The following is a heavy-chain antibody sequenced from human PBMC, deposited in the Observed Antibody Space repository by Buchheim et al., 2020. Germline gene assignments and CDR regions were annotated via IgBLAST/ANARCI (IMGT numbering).Heavy chain of an antibody. CDR1: GGSISSSSYY. CDR2: IYYSGST. J-gene: IGHJ6*03. V-gene: IGHV4-39*01. Sequence: QLQLQESGPGLVKPSETLSLTCTVSGGSISSSSYYWGWIRQPPGKGLEWIGSIYYSGSTYYNPSLKSRVTISVDTSKNQFSLKLSSVTAADTAVYYCARHAKEIVYGDTYYYYYYMDVWGKGTT. CDR3: ARHAKEIVYGDTYYYYYYMDV. D-gene: IGHD4-17*01.